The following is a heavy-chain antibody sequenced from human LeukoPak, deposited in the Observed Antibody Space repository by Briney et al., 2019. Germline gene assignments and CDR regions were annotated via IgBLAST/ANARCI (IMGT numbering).Heavy chain of an antibody. V-gene: IGHV3-33*01. CDR2: IWYDGSNK. CDR3: ARDLGYSYGGDY. D-gene: IGHD5-18*01. Sequence: GGSLRLSCAASGFTFSSYGMHWVRQAPGKGLEWVAVIWYDGSNKYYADSVKGRFTIPRDNSKNTLYLQMNSLRAEDTAVYYCARDLGYSYGGDYWGQGTLVTVSS. CDR1: GFTFSSYG. J-gene: IGHJ4*02.